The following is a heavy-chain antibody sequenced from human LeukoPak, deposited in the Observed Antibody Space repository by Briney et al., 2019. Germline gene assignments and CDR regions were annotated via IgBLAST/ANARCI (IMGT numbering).Heavy chain of an antibody. CDR2: IIPIFGTA. D-gene: IGHD3-22*01. CDR3: ARLRSDYYDSSGYYYY. CDR1: GYTFTSYG. V-gene: IGHV1-69*13. J-gene: IGHJ4*02. Sequence: GASVKVSCKASGYTFTSYGISWVRQAPGQGLEWMGGIIPIFGTANYAQKFQGRVTITADESTSTAYMELSSLRSEDTAVYYCARLRSDYYDSSGYYYYWGQGTLVTVSS.